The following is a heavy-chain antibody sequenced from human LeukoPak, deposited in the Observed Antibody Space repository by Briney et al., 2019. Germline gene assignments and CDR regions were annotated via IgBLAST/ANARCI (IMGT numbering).Heavy chain of an antibody. Sequence: SETLSLTCTVSGGSISSYYWSWIRQPPGKGLEWIGYIYYSGSTNYNPSLKSRVTISVDTSKNQFSLKLSSVTAADTAVYYCARGPQYCSSTSCNDAFDIWGQGTMVTVSS. CDR2: IYYSGST. V-gene: IGHV4-59*01. D-gene: IGHD2-2*01. CDR3: ARGPQYCSSTSCNDAFDI. CDR1: GGSISSYY. J-gene: IGHJ3*02.